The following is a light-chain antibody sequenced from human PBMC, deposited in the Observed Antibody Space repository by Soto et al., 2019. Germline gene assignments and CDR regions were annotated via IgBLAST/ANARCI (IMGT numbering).Light chain of an antibody. V-gene: IGLV2-14*01. Sequence: QFALTQPASVSGSPGQSITISCTGTSTDVGGYNYVSWYQQHPGKAPKLLIYEVRLRPSGVSNRFSGSKSGDTASLTISGLQAEDEADYYCSSYTSSTTLQFGGGTKVTVL. J-gene: IGLJ2*01. CDR1: STDVGGYNY. CDR3: SSYTSSTTLQ. CDR2: EVR.